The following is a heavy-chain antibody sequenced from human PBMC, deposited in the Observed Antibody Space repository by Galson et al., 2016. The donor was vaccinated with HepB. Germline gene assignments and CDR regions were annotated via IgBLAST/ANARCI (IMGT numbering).Heavy chain of an antibody. D-gene: IGHD3-10*01. V-gene: IGHV3-30*03. CDR1: GFTFSSYS. CDR3: ARSQWFGELFYFDS. Sequence: SLRLSCAASGFTFSSYSMNWVRQAPGKGLEWVGVVSYDGNTKWYAGSVMGRFTISRDNSKNTRFLQMSSLRAEDTAVYYCARSQWFGELFYFDSWGQGTLVTVSS. J-gene: IGHJ4*02. CDR2: VSYDGNTK.